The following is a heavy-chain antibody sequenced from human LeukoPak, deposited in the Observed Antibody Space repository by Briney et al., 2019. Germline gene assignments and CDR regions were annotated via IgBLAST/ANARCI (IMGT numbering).Heavy chain of an antibody. CDR3: VADRVGDSSAYSY. D-gene: IGHD3-22*01. V-gene: IGHV3-64D*09. CDR2: ISTNGGST. J-gene: IGHJ4*02. Sequence: GGSLRLSCSASGFTFNSYDMYWVRQAPGKGLEYFSGISTNGGSTYYADSVKGRFTISRDNSKNTLYLQMSSLRAEDSAVYYCVADRVGDSSAYSYWGQGTLVTVSS. CDR1: GFTFNSYD.